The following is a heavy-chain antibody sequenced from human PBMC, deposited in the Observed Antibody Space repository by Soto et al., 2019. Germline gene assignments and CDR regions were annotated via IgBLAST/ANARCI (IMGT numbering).Heavy chain of an antibody. CDR3: AKDGAPYGFDY. Sequence: ESGGGVVQPGRSLRLSCAASGFTFSSYGMHWVRQAPGKGLEWVAVISYDGSNKYYADSVKGRFTISRDNSKNTLYLQMNSLRAEDTAVYYCAKDGAPYGFDYWGQGTLVTVSS. CDR1: GFTFSSYG. D-gene: IGHD3-16*01. CDR2: ISYDGSNK. J-gene: IGHJ4*02. V-gene: IGHV3-30*18.